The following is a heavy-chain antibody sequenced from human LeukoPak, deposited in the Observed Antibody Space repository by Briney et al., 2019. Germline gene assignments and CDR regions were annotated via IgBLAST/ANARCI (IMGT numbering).Heavy chain of an antibody. CDR2: IRYDGSNK. D-gene: IGHD2-2*01. CDR1: GFTFSSYG. CDR3: AKDRPDCSSTSCQEGNWFDP. Sequence: GSLRLSCAASGFTFSSYGMHWVRQAPGKGLEWVAFIRYDGSNKYYADSVKGRFTISRDNSKNTLYLQMNSLRAEDTAVYYCAKDRPDCSSTSCQEGNWFDPWGQGTLVTVSS. V-gene: IGHV3-30*02. J-gene: IGHJ5*02.